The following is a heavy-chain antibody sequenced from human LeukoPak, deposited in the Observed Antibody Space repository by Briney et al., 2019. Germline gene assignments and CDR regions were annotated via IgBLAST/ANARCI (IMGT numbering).Heavy chain of an antibody. V-gene: IGHV4-34*01. D-gene: IGHD1-26*01. Sequence: PSETLSLTCAVYGGSFSGYYWSWIRQPPGKGLEWIGEINHSGSTNYNPSLKSRVTISVDTSKNQFSLKLSSVTAADTAVYYCAASPHLAGTASRQFDYWGQGTLVTVSS. CDR1: GGSFSGYY. CDR3: AASPHLAGTASRQFDY. J-gene: IGHJ4*02. CDR2: INHSGST.